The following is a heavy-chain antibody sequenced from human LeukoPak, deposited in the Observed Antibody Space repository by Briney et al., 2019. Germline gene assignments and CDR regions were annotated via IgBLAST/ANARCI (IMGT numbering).Heavy chain of an antibody. CDR3: ARDRTKTGVLLWFGEGYMDV. J-gene: IGHJ6*03. CDR1: GFTFSNYE. D-gene: IGHD3-10*01. Sequence: PGGSLRLSCAASGFTFSNYEMNWVRQAPGKGLEWVSYISSSGSTIYYADSVKGRFTISRDNAKNSLYLQMNSLRAEDTAVYYCARDRTKTGVLLWFGEGYMDVWGKGTTVTISS. V-gene: IGHV3-48*03. CDR2: ISSSGSTI.